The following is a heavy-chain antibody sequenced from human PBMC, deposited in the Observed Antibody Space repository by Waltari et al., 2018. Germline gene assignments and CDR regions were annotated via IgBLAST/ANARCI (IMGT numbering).Heavy chain of an antibody. CDR2: IRYDGSNK. Sequence: QVQLVESGGGVVQPGGSLRLSCAASGFTFSSYGMHWVRQAPGKGREWVAFIRYDGSNKYYADSVKGRFTISRDNSKNTLYLQMNSLRAEDTAVYYCAKDRRETYYDILTVYGMDVWGQGTTVTVSS. D-gene: IGHD3-9*01. CDR1: GFTFSSYG. V-gene: IGHV3-30*02. J-gene: IGHJ6*02. CDR3: AKDRRETYYDILTVYGMDV.